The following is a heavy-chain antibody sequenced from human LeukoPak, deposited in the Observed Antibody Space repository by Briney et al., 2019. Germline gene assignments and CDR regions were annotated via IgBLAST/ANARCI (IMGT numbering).Heavy chain of an antibody. J-gene: IGHJ4*02. CDR1: GFTFVSYG. V-gene: IGHV3-48*01. CDR2: ISSSSSTI. CDR3: ARAMEKIVVVDY. Sequence: GGSLRPSCAASGFTFVSYGMNWGRQPPGKGLEWVSYISSSSSTIYYADSVKGRFTISRDNAKHSLYRQRNSLRAEDTAVYYCARAMEKIVVVDYWGQGTLVTVS. D-gene: IGHD3-22*01.